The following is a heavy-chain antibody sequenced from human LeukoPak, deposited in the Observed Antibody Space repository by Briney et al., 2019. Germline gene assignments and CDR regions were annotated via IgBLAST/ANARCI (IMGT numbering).Heavy chain of an antibody. CDR1: GFTFDDYA. CDR3: AKDISGYFDY. V-gene: IGHV3-9*01. Sequence: GGSLRLSCAASGFTFDDYAMHWVREAPGKGLEWVSGISWNSGSIGYADSVKGRFTISRDNAKNSLYLQMNSLRAEDTALYYCAKDISGYFDYWGQGILVTVSS. CDR2: ISWNSGSI. D-gene: IGHD2-15*01. J-gene: IGHJ4*02.